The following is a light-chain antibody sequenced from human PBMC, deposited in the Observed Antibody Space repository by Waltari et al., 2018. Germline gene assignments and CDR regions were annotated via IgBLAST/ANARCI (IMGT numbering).Light chain of an antibody. V-gene: IGLV2-14*03. J-gene: IGLJ1*01. CDR1: SSDVGGSDY. CDR2: DVN. Sequence: QSALTQPASVSGSPGQSITISCTGSSSDVGGSDYVSWYQQHPGKAPKLIFYDVNKRPAGVSDRSAGANPGNTASLTISGLHADDVCDYYCCSWGGDGTYVFGTGSKVTVL. CDR3: CSWGGDGTYV.